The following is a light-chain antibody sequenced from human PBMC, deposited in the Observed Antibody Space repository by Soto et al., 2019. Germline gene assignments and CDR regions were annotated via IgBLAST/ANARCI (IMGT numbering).Light chain of an antibody. Sequence: EMVVTQSPCTLSLSPGERVTLFCRASQSVSDNYLAWYQQKPGQAPRLLIYGASNRATGIPDRFTGAGSGTDFTLTISRLEPEDFAVYYCQQYDRSPWTFGQGTKVDIK. CDR3: QQYDRSPWT. J-gene: IGKJ1*01. CDR2: GAS. V-gene: IGKV3-20*01. CDR1: QSVSDNY.